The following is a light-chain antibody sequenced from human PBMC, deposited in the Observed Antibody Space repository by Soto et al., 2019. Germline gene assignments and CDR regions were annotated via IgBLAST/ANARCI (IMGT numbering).Light chain of an antibody. CDR3: ISYTSIHSPV. CDR2: DVS. J-gene: IGLJ2*01. V-gene: IGLV2-14*01. Sequence: QAVLTQPASVSGSPGQSITISCTGSSSDVGAYNSVSWYQQHPGKAPKLMIFDVSDRPSGISNRFSGSKSGNTASLTISGLQTEDEAHYYCISYTSIHSPVFGGGTKLTVL. CDR1: SSDVGAYNS.